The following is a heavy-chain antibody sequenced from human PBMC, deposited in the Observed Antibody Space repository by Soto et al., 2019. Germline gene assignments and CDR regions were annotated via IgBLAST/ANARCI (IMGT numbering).Heavy chain of an antibody. D-gene: IGHD1-1*01. CDR2: ISYDGSNK. CDR1: GFTFSSYA. J-gene: IGHJ6*02. Sequence: GGSLRLSCAASGFTFSSYAMHWVRQAPGKGLEWVAVISYDGSNKYYADSVKGRFTISRDNSKNTLHLQMNRLRAEDTAVYYCARACLETGTTSWSYYYCYGMDVWGQGTTVTVSS. V-gene: IGHV3-30-3*01. CDR3: ARACLETGTTSWSYYYCYGMDV.